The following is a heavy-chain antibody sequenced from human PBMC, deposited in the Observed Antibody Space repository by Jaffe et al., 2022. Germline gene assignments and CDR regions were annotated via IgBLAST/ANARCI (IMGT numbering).Heavy chain of an antibody. CDR3: ARQLGDGMFLLFDY. CDR1: GGSISSYY. CDR2: IYYSGST. Sequence: QVQLQESGPGLVKPSETLSLTCTVSGGSISSYYWSWIRQPPGKGLEWIGYIYYSGSTNYNPSLKSRVTISVDTSKNQFSLKLSSVTAADTAVYYCARQLGDGMFLLFDYWGQGTLVTVSS. J-gene: IGHJ4*02. V-gene: IGHV4-59*01. D-gene: IGHD3-16*01.